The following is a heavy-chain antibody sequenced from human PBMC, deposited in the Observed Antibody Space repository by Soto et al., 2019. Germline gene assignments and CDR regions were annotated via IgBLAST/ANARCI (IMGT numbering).Heavy chain of an antibody. V-gene: IGHV4-30-2*01. CDR3: ARVPYP. Sequence: SETLSLTCAVSGGSISSGGYSWSWIWQPPGKGLEWIAYIYHSGSTYYNPSLKSRVTISVDRSKNQFSLKLSSMTAADTAVYYCARVPYPWGQGTLVTVSS. CDR1: GGSISSGGYS. J-gene: IGHJ5*02. CDR2: IYHSGST.